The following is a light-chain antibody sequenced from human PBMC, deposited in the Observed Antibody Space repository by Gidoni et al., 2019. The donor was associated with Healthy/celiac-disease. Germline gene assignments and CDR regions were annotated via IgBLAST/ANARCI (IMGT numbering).Light chain of an antibody. CDR2: GAS. CDR3: QQYNNWPPWT. V-gene: IGKV3-15*01. J-gene: IGKJ1*01. Sequence: SNLAWYQQKPGQAPRLLIYGASTRATGIPARFSGSGSGTEFTLTISSLQSEDFAVYYCQQYNNWPPWTFGQGTKVEIK. CDR1: SN.